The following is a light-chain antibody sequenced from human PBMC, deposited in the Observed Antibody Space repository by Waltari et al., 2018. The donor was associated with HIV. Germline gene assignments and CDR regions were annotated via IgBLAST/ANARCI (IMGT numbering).Light chain of an antibody. Sequence: EIVMTQSPATLSVSPWERATLSCWASQSVSSNLAWYQQRSGQAPRLLIYGASSRATGIPARFSGSGSGTEFTLTISSLQSEDFAVYYCQQYNNWPPWTFGQGTKVEFK. CDR1: QSVSSN. J-gene: IGKJ1*01. CDR2: GAS. CDR3: QQYNNWPPWT. V-gene: IGKV3-15*01.